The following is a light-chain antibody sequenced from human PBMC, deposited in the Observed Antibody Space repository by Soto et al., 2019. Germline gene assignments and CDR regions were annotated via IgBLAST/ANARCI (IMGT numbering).Light chain of an antibody. V-gene: IGKV3-11*01. Sequence: IVLTPSPSTLSWSPVERPTLSCRASQSVSSYLAWYQQKPGQAPRLLIYDASNRATGSPARFSGSGSGTDFTLTISSLEPEDLAVYYCQQRSNWPQITFGQGTR. CDR3: QQRSNWPQIT. CDR1: QSVSSY. J-gene: IGKJ5*01. CDR2: DAS.